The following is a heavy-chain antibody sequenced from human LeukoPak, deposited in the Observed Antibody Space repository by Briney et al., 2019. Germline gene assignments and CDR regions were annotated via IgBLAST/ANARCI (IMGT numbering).Heavy chain of an antibody. CDR2: INHSGST. CDR1: GGSFSGYY. J-gene: IGHJ4*02. V-gene: IGHV4-34*01. CDR3: ARGGVTYGDYVLGFDY. D-gene: IGHD4-17*01. Sequence: SETLSLTCAVYGGSFSGYYWSWIRQPPGKGLEWIGEINHSGSTNYNPSLKSRVTISVDTSKNQFSLKLNSVTAADTAVYYCARGGVTYGDYVLGFDYWGQGTLVTVSS.